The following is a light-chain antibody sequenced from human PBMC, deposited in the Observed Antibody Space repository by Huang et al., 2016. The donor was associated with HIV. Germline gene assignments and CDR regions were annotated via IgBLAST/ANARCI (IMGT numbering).Light chain of an antibody. CDR2: WAS. V-gene: IGKV4-1*01. CDR1: QSLLYRSNNKNY. J-gene: IGKJ1*01. CDR3: QQHYGRQST. Sequence: IVMTQSPESLAVSLGERASINCKSSQSLLYRSNNKNYLAWYQKKQGQPPTLLIYWASVRDVGVPERFSGGGSGTNFTLTINSLQADDVAVYYCQQHYGRQSTFGQGT.